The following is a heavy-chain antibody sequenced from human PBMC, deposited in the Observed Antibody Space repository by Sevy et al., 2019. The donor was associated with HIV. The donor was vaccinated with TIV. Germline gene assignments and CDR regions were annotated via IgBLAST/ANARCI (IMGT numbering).Heavy chain of an antibody. CDR2: IKSKTDGGTT. D-gene: IGHD1-26*01. V-gene: IGHV3-15*01. CDR3: ARDPARELLRIYFDY. CDR1: GFTFSNAW. Sequence: GGSLRLSCAASGFTFSNAWMSWVRQAPGKGLEWVGRIKSKTDGGTTDYAAPVKGRFTISRDDSKNTLYLQMNSLRAEDTAVYYCARDPARELLRIYFDYWGQGTLVTVSS. J-gene: IGHJ4*02.